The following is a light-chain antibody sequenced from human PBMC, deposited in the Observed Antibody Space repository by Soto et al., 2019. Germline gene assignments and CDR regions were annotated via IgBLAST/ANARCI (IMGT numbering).Light chain of an antibody. V-gene: IGKV1-39*01. CDR3: QQSYNTPQT. J-gene: IGKJ1*01. Sequence: DIQMTQSPSSLSASVGYRVTITWRASQTITNYLNWYQQQSGKAPKLLIYATDTLQSGVPSRFSGSGSATDYTLTITSLQHEDFATYYCQQSYNTPQTFGQGTKVDIK. CDR2: ATD. CDR1: QTITNY.